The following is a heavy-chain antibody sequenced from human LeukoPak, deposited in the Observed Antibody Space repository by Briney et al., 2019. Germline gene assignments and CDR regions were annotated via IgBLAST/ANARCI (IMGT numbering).Heavy chain of an antibody. D-gene: IGHD6-19*01. CDR2: ISGSGGST. Sequence: GGSLRLSCAASGFTFNIYSMSWVRQAPGKGLEWVSAISGSGGSTYYADSVKGRFTISRDNSKNTLYLQLNSLRAEDTAVYYCAKLYRAVTGMFFDYWGQGTLVTVSS. J-gene: IGHJ4*02. V-gene: IGHV3-23*01. CDR1: GFTFNIYS. CDR3: AKLYRAVTGMFFDY.